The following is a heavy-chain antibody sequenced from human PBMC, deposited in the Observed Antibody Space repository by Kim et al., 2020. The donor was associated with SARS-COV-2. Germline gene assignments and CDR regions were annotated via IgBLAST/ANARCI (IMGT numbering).Heavy chain of an antibody. D-gene: IGHD3-22*01. CDR2: ISGSGGST. Sequence: GGSLRLSCAASGFTFSSYAMSWVRQAPGKGLEWVSAISGSGGSTYYADSVKGRFTISRDNSKNTLYLQMNSLRAEDTAVYYCAKDPLSSYYDSSGEKGGIYYFDYWGQGTLVTVSS. CDR3: AKDPLSSYYDSSGEKGGIYYFDY. V-gene: IGHV3-23*01. J-gene: IGHJ4*02. CDR1: GFTFSSYA.